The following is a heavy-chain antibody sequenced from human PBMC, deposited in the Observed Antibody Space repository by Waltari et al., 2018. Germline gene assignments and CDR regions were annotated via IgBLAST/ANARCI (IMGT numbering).Heavy chain of an antibody. CDR2: INAGNGKT. Sequence: QVQLVQSGAEVKKPGASVKVSCKASGYTFTSYAMHWVRQAPGQRLEWMGWINAGNGKTKYSQKFQGRVTITRDTSASTAYMELSSLRSEDTAVYYCARTAGSGPLDYYYGMDVWGQGTTVTVSS. D-gene: IGHD3-10*01. CDR1: GYTFTSYA. V-gene: IGHV1-3*01. CDR3: ARTAGSGPLDYYYGMDV. J-gene: IGHJ6*02.